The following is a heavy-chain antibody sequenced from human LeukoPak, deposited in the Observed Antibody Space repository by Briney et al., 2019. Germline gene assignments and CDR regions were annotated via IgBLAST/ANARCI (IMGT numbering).Heavy chain of an antibody. V-gene: IGHV3-74*01. J-gene: IGHJ4*02. Sequence: PGGSLRLSCAASGFTFSSNWMHWVRQAPGKGLVWVSRIKSDGSTTDYADSVKGRFTISRDNAKNTVFLQMNSLRAEDTALYYCAKGVDSGSYSFDYWGQGTLVTVSS. CDR3: AKGVDSGSYSFDY. D-gene: IGHD1-26*01. CDR2: IKSDGSTT. CDR1: GFTFSSNW.